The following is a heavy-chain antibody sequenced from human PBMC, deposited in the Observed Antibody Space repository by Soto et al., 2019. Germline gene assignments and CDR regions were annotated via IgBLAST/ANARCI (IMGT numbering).Heavy chain of an antibody. CDR1: GFTVSSNY. CDR3: ARDFKWLDF. V-gene: IGHV3-53*01. CDR2: IYSGGRT. J-gene: IGHJ4*02. Sequence: EVQLVESGGGLIQPGGSLRLSCAAAGFTVSSNYMTWVRQAPGKGLEWVSLIYSGGRTYYTDSVKGRFTSSRDTSKNTLYRQMNSLRGEDAAVYYCARDFKWLDFWGQGTLVTVSS. D-gene: IGHD5-12*01.